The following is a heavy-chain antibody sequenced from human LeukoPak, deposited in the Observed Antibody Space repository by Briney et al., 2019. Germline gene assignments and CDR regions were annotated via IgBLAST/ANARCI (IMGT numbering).Heavy chain of an antibody. CDR2: ISYDGSNK. D-gene: IGHD5-24*01. CDR3: AKGRDGYTFDY. Sequence: GGSLRLSCAASGFTFSSYAMHWVRQAPGKGLEWVAVISYDGSNKYYADSVKGRFTISRDNSKNTLYLQMNSLRAEDTAVYSCAKGRDGYTFDYWGQGTLVTVSS. CDR1: GFTFSSYA. V-gene: IGHV3-30-3*01. J-gene: IGHJ4*02.